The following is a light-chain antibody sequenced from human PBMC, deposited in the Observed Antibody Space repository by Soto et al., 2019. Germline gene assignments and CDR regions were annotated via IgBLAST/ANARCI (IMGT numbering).Light chain of an antibody. V-gene: IGLV2-14*01. CDR3: ISYTTSSTV. J-gene: IGLJ1*01. CDR1: SSDGADYKD. CDR2: EVT. Sequence: QSVLTQPASVSGSPGQSITISCTGTSSDGADYKDVSWYQQHPGKAPKLMIYEVTYRPSGVSNRFSGSKSGTTASLTISGLQAEDEAEYYCISYTTSSTVFGTGTKVTVL.